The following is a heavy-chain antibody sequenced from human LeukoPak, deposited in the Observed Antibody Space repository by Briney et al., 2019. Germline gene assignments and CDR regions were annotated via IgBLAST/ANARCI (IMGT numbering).Heavy chain of an antibody. D-gene: IGHD3-3*01. CDR1: GGSISSYY. V-gene: IGHV4-59*01. Sequence: PSETLSLTCTVSGGSISSYYWSWIRQPSGKGLEWIGYIYYSGSTNYNPSLKSRVTISVDTSKDQFSLKLSSVTAADTAVYYCARGSLSGYFDYWGQGTLVTVSS. J-gene: IGHJ4*02. CDR2: IYYSGST. CDR3: ARGSLSGYFDY.